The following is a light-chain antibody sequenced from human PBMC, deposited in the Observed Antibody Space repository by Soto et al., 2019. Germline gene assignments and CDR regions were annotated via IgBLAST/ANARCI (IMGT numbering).Light chain of an antibody. Sequence: QSVLRQPPSVSAAPGHKVTISCSGTASNTGNDYVSWYQHLPGEAPQLLIYDNNRRPSGIPDRFSGSRSDTSATLGITGLESGDEADYYSGAWASSLNRDVFGNGTKVTVL. CDR3: GAWASSLNRDV. CDR1: ASNTGNDY. J-gene: IGLJ1*01. CDR2: DNN. V-gene: IGLV1-51*01.